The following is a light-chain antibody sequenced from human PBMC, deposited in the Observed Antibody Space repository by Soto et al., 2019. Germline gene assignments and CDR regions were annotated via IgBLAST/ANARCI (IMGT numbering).Light chain of an antibody. Sequence: QSALTQPASVSGSLGQSITLYCTGTNSDVGNYDFVSWYQHHPGKAPKLMIYEVSKWPSGVSNRFFGSKSGNTASLTISGLQAEDEADYYCCSYVGGSKWVFGGGTKLTVL. V-gene: IGLV2-23*02. CDR3: CSYVGGSKWV. CDR1: NSDVGNYDF. CDR2: EVS. J-gene: IGLJ3*02.